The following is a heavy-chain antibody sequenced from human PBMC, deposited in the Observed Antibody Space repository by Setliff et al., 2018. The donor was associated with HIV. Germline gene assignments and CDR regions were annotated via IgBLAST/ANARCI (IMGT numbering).Heavy chain of an antibody. J-gene: IGHJ4*02. D-gene: IGHD1-1*01. CDR2: VHHSGRTT. V-gene: IGHV4-34*01. Sequence: SETLSLTCAVYGGPFSGYYWGWIRQSPGKGLEWVGEVHHSGRTTNYNPSLKSRVTMSVDTSKNQFSLKLTSVTAADTGTYYCARDSEPMSGTWYDYWGQGTLVTVSS. CDR3: ARDSEPMSGTWYDY. CDR1: GGPFSGYY.